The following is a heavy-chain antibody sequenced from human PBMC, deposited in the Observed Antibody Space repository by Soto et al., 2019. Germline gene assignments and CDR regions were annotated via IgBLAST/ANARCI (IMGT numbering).Heavy chain of an antibody. D-gene: IGHD6-13*01. J-gene: IGHJ4*02. Sequence: ESGGGVVQPGRSLRLSCAASGFTFSNFAMHWVRQAPGKGLEWVAVISNDGNKNYYADSVKGRFTISRDNSKNTLYLQMNSLRAEDTAVYYCARDYSSSWYGGYWGQGTLVTVSS. CDR1: GFTFSNFA. V-gene: IGHV3-30-3*01. CDR3: ARDYSSSWYGGY. CDR2: ISNDGNKN.